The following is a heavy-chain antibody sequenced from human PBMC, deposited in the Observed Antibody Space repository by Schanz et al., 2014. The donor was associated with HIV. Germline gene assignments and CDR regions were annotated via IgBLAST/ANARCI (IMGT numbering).Heavy chain of an antibody. D-gene: IGHD1-1*01. Sequence: EVQLVESGGGLVKPGGSLRLSCAASGFTFNNAWMSWVRQAPGKGLEWVGRIKSKTDGGTTDYAAPVKGRFTISRDDSKNTLFLQMNSLKIEDTAVYYCTAGLGKTDSDSWGLGTLVTVSS. J-gene: IGHJ4*02. CDR1: GFTFNNAW. CDR3: TAGLGKTDSDS. CDR2: IKSKTDGGTT. V-gene: IGHV3-15*01.